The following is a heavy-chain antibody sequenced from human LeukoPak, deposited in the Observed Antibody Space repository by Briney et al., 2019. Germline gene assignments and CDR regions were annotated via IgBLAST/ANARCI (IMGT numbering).Heavy chain of an antibody. CDR1: GYSFTTYW. D-gene: IGHD5-24*01. J-gene: IGHJ4*02. V-gene: IGHV1-2*02. CDR2: VNPDNGVT. Sequence: ASVTVSCKASGYSFTTYWIHWVRQAPGQGLEWMGCVNPDNGVTGYAQRFQRRVTMTRDTSVNTAYMHLSSLKSDDTAIYFCARDPGFLQSDYWGQGTLVTVPS. CDR3: ARDPGFLQSDY.